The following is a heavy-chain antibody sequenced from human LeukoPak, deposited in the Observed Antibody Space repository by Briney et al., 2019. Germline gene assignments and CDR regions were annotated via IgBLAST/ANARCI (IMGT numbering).Heavy chain of an antibody. Sequence: PGGSLRLSCAASGFTFSSYSMNWVRQAPGKGLEWVSYISSSSSTIYYADSVKGRFTISRDNAKNSLYLQMNSLRAEDTAVYYCAKTGGDSVLYYYYMDVWGKGTTVTVSS. CDR2: ISSSSSTI. CDR3: AKTGGDSVLYYYYMDV. J-gene: IGHJ6*03. CDR1: GFTFSSYS. V-gene: IGHV3-48*04. D-gene: IGHD3-10*01.